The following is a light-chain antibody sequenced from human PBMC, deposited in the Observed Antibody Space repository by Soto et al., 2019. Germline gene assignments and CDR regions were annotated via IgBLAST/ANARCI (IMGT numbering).Light chain of an antibody. CDR2: AAS. V-gene: IGKV1-27*01. CDR1: QGISNY. CDR3: QKYNSART. Sequence: DIQMTQSPSSLSASVGDRVTITCRASQGISNYLACYQQKPGKVHKLLIYAASTLQSGVPSRFSGSGSGTDFTLTISILQPEDVATYYCQKYNSARTFGQGTKVEIK. J-gene: IGKJ1*01.